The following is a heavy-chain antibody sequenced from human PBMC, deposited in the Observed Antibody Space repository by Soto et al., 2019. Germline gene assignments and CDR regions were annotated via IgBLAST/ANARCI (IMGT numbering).Heavy chain of an antibody. Sequence: PSETLSLTCTVSGDSISSYYWSWIRQPPGKGLEWIGYIYSSGSTNYNPSLKSRVTISVDTSKNQFSLKVSSVTAADTAVYHCARGIFRGGTRPFDYWGQGTLVTVSS. J-gene: IGHJ4*01. CDR2: IYSSGST. D-gene: IGHD2-2*01. CDR3: ARGIFRGGTRPFDY. CDR1: GDSISSYY. V-gene: IGHV4-59*01.